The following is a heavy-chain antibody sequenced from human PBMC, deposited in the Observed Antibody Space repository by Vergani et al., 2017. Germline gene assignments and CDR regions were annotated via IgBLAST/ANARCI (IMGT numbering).Heavy chain of an antibody. CDR3: AHKERDNSDYHY. D-gene: IGHD3-22*01. CDR1: GFSLRNKDVG. J-gene: IGHJ4*02. Sequence: QITLKESGPTLVKPTQTLTLTCTFSGFSLRNKDVGVAWIRQPPGEALEWLALIYGNEDKRYSPSLKTRLTLTKDTSKNQVVLKMTNVDPVDTATYYCAHKERDNSDYHYWGQGATVTVSS. CDR2: IYGNEDK. V-gene: IGHV2-5*01.